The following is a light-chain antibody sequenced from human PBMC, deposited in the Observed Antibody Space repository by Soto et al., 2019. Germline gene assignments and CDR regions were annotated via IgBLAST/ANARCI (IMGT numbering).Light chain of an antibody. J-gene: IGKJ4*01. CDR3: QQRSSWPLT. CDR2: DTF. CDR1: QDISTY. Sequence: SVLTQSPASLSLYPGERATLSCRASQDISTYLAWYQQRPGQAPRLFIYDTFNRASGAPDRFSGSGSGTVFTLTITDVAPEDSAIYYCQQRSSWPLTFGGGTKVDI. V-gene: IGKV3-11*01.